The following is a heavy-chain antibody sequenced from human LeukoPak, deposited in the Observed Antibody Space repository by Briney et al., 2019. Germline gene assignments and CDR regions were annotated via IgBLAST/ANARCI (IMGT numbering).Heavy chain of an antibody. V-gene: IGHV3-15*01. J-gene: IGHJ4*02. CDR3: AKVQPDIVVVVAATTLGTLDY. CDR2: IKSKTDGGTT. CDR1: GFTFSNAW. D-gene: IGHD2-15*01. Sequence: GGSLRLSCAASGFTFSNAWMSWVRQAPGKGLEWVGRIKSKTDGGTTDYAAPVKGRFTISRDGSKNTLYLQMNSLRAEDTAVYYCAKVQPDIVVVVAATTLGTLDYWGQGTLVTVSS.